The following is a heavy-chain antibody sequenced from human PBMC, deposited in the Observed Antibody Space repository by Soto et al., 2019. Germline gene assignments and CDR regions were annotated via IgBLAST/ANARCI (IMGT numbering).Heavy chain of an antibody. Sequence: QVQLVQSGAEVKKPGASVKVSCKASGYTFTSYYMHWVRQAPGQGLEWMGIINPSGGSTSYAQKFQGRVTMTRDTYTSTVYMELSSLRSEDTAVYYCASTVGATGGGDAFDIWGQGTMVTVSS. CDR2: INPSGGST. D-gene: IGHD1-26*01. V-gene: IGHV1-46*01. CDR1: GYTFTSYY. J-gene: IGHJ3*02. CDR3: ASTVGATGGGDAFDI.